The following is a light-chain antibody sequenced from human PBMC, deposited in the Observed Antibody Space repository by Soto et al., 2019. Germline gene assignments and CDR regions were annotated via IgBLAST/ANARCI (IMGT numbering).Light chain of an antibody. CDR2: EVN. J-gene: IGLJ1*01. Sequence: QSVLTQPASVSGSPGQSITISCTGTSGDIDAFDYVSWYQQHPGKAPKLLIFEVNDRPSGVSDRFSGSKSSSTASLTISGLQAEDEADYFCTSFTSSSTQVFGTGTKVTVL. CDR3: TSFTSSSTQV. V-gene: IGLV2-14*01. CDR1: SGDIDAFDY.